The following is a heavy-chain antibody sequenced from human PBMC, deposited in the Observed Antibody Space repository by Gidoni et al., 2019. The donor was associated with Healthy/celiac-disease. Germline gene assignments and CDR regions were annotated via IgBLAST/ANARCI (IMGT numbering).Heavy chain of an antibody. CDR1: GFTFSSYG. D-gene: IGHD4-17*01. CDR3: AKSLDYGDYATLWYFDY. J-gene: IGHJ4*02. V-gene: IGHV3-30*18. Sequence: QVQLVESGGGVVQPGRSLRLPCAASGFTFSSYGMHWVRQAPGKGLEWVAVISYDGSNKYYADSVKGRFTISRDNSKNTLYLQMNSLRAEDTAVYYCAKSLDYGDYATLWYFDYWGQGTLVTVSS. CDR2: ISYDGSNK.